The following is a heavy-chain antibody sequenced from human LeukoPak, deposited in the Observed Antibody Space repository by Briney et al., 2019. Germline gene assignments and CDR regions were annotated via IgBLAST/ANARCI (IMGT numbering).Heavy chain of an antibody. D-gene: IGHD3-10*01. J-gene: IGHJ4*02. CDR1: GGSFSGYY. Sequence: SETLSLTFAVYGGSFSGYYWSWIRQPPGKGLEWIGEINHSGSTNYNPSLKSRVTISVDTSKNQFSLKLSSVTAADTAVYYCARGYMVRGVLDYWGQGTLVTVSS. V-gene: IGHV4-34*01. CDR2: INHSGST. CDR3: ARGYMVRGVLDY.